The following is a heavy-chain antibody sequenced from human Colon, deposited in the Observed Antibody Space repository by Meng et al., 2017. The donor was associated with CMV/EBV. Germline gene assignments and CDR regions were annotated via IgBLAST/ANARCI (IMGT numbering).Heavy chain of an antibody. CDR2: INTNTGNP. CDR1: GYNFSNYH. J-gene: IGHJ4*02. CDR3: SASFDY. V-gene: IGHV7-4-1*02. Sequence: ASWKISCKASGYNFSNYHVNGVRQAPGQGLEWMGWINTNTGNPTYAQGFIGRFVFSLATSISTAYLQISGLKAEDTAVYYCSASFDYWGQGTLVTVSS. D-gene: IGHD3-16*01.